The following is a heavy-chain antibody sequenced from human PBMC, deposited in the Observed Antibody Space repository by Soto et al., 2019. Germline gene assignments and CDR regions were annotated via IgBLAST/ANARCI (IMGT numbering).Heavy chain of an antibody. Sequence: VQLQESGPGLVKPSGTLSLTCAVSGDSISSGNWWNWVRQPPGKGLEWVSVIYSGHTTYYADSVEGRFTISRDDSKNTLYLQMNSLRVEDTAVYYCVRGPSDHILRLVEWPYGDYWGQGTLVTVSS. CDR3: VRGPSDHILRLVEWPYGDY. J-gene: IGHJ4*02. CDR1: GDSISSGNW. CDR2: IYSGHTT. V-gene: IGHV3-53*01. D-gene: IGHD3-3*01.